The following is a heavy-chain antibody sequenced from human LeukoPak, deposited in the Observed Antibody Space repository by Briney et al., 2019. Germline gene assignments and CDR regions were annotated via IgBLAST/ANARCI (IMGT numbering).Heavy chain of an antibody. J-gene: IGHJ2*01. CDR3: AREWDRLGYFDL. D-gene: IGHD1-26*01. Sequence: PSQTLSLTCTVSGGSISSGGYYWSWIRQHPGKGLEWIGYIYYSGSTYYNPSLKSRVTISVDTSKNQFSLKLSSVTAADTAVYYCAREWDRLGYFDLWGRGTLITVSS. CDR1: GGSISSGGYY. CDR2: IYYSGST. V-gene: IGHV4-31*03.